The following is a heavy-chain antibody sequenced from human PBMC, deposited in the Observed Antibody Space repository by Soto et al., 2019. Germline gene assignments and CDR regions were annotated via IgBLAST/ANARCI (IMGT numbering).Heavy chain of an antibody. V-gene: IGHV3-9*01. D-gene: IGHD4-17*01. CDR2: ISWNSGSI. CDR3: AKGLPNLYYYGMDV. J-gene: IGHJ6*02. CDR1: GFTFDDYA. Sequence: PGGSLRLSCAASGFTFDDYAMHWVRQAPGKGLEWVSGISWNSGSIGYADSVKGRFTISRDNAKNSLYLQMNSLRAEDTALYYCAKGLPNLYYYGMDVWGQGTTVTVSS.